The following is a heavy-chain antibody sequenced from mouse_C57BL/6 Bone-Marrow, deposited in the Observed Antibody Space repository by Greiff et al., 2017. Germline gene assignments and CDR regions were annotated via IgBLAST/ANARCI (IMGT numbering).Heavy chain of an antibody. CDR1: GYTFTSYW. Sequence: QVQLQQSGAELVKPGASVKMSCKASGYTFTSYWITWVKQRPGQGLEWIGDIYPGSGSTNYNEKFKSKATLTVDTSSSTAYMQLSSLTSEDSAVYYCARSPNWDYAMDYWGQGTSVTGSS. CDR3: ARSPNWDYAMDY. J-gene: IGHJ4*01. CDR2: IYPGSGST. V-gene: IGHV1-55*01. D-gene: IGHD4-1*01.